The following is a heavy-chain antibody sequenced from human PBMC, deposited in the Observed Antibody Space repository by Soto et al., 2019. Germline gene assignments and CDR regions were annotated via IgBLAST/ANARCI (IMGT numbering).Heavy chain of an antibody. CDR1: GFPFTTYG. Sequence: QVQLVESRGGVVQPGRSLRLSCAASGFPFTTYGMHWVREGPGKGLEWVAVISYDGSNKYYVDSVKGRFTMSRDNSKNTLYLQMNSLRPEDTALYYCVGGQYYFDYRGQGTLVTVSS. CDR3: VGGQYYFDY. V-gene: IGHV3-30*03. J-gene: IGHJ4*02. CDR2: ISYDGSNK. D-gene: IGHD3-10*01.